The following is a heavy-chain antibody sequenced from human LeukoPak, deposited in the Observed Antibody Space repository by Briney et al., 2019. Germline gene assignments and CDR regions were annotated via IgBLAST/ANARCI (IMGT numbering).Heavy chain of an antibody. D-gene: IGHD3-16*01. V-gene: IGHV3-30-3*01. CDR1: GFTFSRYA. Sequence: PGGSLRLSCAASGFTFSRYAFHWVRQAPGKGLEWVAVISNDGNNKYHADSVKGRFTISRDNAKNSLYLQMNSLRAEDTAVYYCARDRGGWFDPWGQGTLVTVSS. CDR2: ISNDGNNK. J-gene: IGHJ5*02. CDR3: ARDRGGWFDP.